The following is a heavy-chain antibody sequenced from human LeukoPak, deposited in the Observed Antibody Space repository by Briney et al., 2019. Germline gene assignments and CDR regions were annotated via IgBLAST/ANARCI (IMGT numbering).Heavy chain of an antibody. CDR1: GGSFSGYY. CDR2: IYYSGST. Sequence: SETLSLTCAVYGGSFSGYYWSWIRQPPGKGLEWIGYIYYSGSTNYNPSLKSRVIISVDTSKNQFSLKLSSVTAADTAVYYCARVPDYYDSSSAYFDYCGQGTLVTVSS. D-gene: IGHD3-22*01. CDR3: ARVPDYYDSSSAYFDY. V-gene: IGHV4-59*01. J-gene: IGHJ4*02.